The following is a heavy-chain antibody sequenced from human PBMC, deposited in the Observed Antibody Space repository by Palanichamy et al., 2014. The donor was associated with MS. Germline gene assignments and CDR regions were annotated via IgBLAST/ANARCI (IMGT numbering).Heavy chain of an antibody. CDR1: GFAFSSSA. D-gene: IGHD2-8*01. Sequence: EVQLLESGGDLVHPGGSLRLSCVASGFAFSSSAMNWVRQAPGKGLEWVSAISTSGTDTFYSDSVKGQFLISRDNSKNTLYLQMNSLRVDDTAVYYCAKDGVQGYAIRTFDFWGQGTLVTVSS. CDR3: AKDGVQGYAIRTFDF. V-gene: IGHV3-23*01. CDR2: ISTSGTDT. J-gene: IGHJ4*02.